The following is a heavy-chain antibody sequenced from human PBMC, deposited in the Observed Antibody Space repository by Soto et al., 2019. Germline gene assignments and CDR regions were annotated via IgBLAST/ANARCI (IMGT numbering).Heavy chain of an antibody. Sequence: SETLSLTCAVYGGSFSGYYWSWIRQPPGKGLEWIGEINHSGSTNYNPSLKSRVTISVDTSKNQFSLKLSSVTAADTAVYYCARGRGAWYPYYYYGMDVWGQGTTVTVSS. V-gene: IGHV4-34*01. CDR3: ARGRGAWYPYYYYGMDV. D-gene: IGHD6-13*01. CDR2: INHSGST. CDR1: GGSFSGYY. J-gene: IGHJ6*02.